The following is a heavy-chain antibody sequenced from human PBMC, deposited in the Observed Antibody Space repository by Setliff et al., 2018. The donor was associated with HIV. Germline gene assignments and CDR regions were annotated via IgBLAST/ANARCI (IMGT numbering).Heavy chain of an antibody. CDR3: AKDLRGSGSYYTYFDS. D-gene: IGHD3-10*01. Sequence: GSLRLSCAASGFAFSNYGMHWVRQAPGKGLEWVAAIAYDGGSQFYADSVKGRFTISRDNSKNTVYVQMDSLRVEDTAVYYCAKDLRGSGSYYTYFDSWGQGTLVTVSS. CDR2: IAYDGGSQ. J-gene: IGHJ4*02. CDR1: GFAFSNYG. V-gene: IGHV3-30*18.